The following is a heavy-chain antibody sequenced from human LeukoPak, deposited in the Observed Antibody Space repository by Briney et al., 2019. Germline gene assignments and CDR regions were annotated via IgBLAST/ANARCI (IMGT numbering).Heavy chain of an antibody. CDR2: ISWNSGSI. J-gene: IGHJ4*02. CDR1: GFTFDDYA. CDR3: AKDQAYSGSYFDY. Sequence: GRSLRLSCAASGFTFDDYAMHWVRQAPGKGLEWVSGISWNSGSIGYADSVKGRFTISRDNAKNSLYLQMNSLRAEDTALYYCAKDQAYSGSYFDYWGQGTLVTVSS. D-gene: IGHD1-26*01. V-gene: IGHV3-9*01.